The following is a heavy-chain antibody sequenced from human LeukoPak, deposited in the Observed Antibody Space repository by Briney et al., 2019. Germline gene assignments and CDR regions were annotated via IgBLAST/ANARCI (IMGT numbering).Heavy chain of an antibody. CDR2: IAYEDGRNE. Sequence: GRSLRLSCAASGFTFRSYVMHWVRQAPGKGLEWVAAIAYEDGRNEYYADSVKGRFTISRDNSKNTVYLQMNSLRAEDTAVYYCAKERPEEYYGSGSYFDYRGQGTLVTVSS. D-gene: IGHD3-10*01. CDR3: AKERPEEYYGSGSYFDY. CDR1: GFTFRSYV. V-gene: IGHV3-30*18. J-gene: IGHJ4*02.